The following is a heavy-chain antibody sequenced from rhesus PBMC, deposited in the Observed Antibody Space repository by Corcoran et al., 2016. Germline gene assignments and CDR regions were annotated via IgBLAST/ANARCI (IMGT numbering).Heavy chain of an antibody. CDR3: ARDRGEIATVTGYFDY. V-gene: IGHV4-73*01. Sequence: QVKLQQWGEGLVKPSETLSLTCAVYGGSISGYYYWSWIRQAPGKGLEWIGNIDGNSASNNSSPSLKNRVTISKDTSKNQFSLKLSSVTAADTAVYYCARDRGEIATVTGYFDYWGQGVLVTVSS. CDR2: IDGNSASN. J-gene: IGHJ4*01. D-gene: IGHD5-36*01. CDR1: GGSISGYYY.